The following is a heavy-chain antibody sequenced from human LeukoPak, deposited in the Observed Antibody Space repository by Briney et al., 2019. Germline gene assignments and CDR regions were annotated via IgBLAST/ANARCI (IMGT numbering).Heavy chain of an antibody. V-gene: IGHV3-30*03. D-gene: IGHD5-18*01. J-gene: IGHJ4*02. CDR2: ISYDGSNK. CDR3: AREVDGYSYGSPTFDY. CDR1: GFTFSSYG. Sequence: PGGSLRLSCAASGFTFSSYGMHWVRQAPGKGLEWVAVISYDGSNKYYADSVKGRFTISRDNSKNTLYLQMNSLRPEDTAVYYCAREVDGYSYGSPTFDYWGQGIVVTVSS.